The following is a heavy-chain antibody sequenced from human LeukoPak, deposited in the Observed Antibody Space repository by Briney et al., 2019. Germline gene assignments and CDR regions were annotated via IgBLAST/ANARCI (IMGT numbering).Heavy chain of an antibody. Sequence: GGSLRLSCAASGFTFRSYAMSWVRQAPGKGLEWVSAISGSGGSIYYADSVKGRFTISRDNSKNTLYLQMNSLRAEDTAVYYCASYDSSGYYHYFDYWGQGTLVTVSS. V-gene: IGHV3-23*01. CDR3: ASYDSSGYYHYFDY. D-gene: IGHD3-22*01. CDR1: GFTFRSYA. J-gene: IGHJ4*02. CDR2: ISGSGGSI.